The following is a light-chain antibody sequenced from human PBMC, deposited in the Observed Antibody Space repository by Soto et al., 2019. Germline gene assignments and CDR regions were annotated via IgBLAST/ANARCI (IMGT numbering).Light chain of an antibody. CDR2: KTS. J-gene: IGKJ1*01. Sequence: DIQMTQSPSTLSASVGDRDTITCRASQSISVWLAWYQQKPGTVPKLLIYKTSTLDSGVPLRFSGSGSGTEFTLTISSLQPDDFATYYCQQYINYFRTFGQGTKVDIK. CDR1: QSISVW. V-gene: IGKV1-5*03. CDR3: QQYINYFRT.